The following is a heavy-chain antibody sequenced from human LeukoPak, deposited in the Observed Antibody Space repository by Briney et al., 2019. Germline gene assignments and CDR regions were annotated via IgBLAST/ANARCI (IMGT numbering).Heavy chain of an antibody. Sequence: PGGSPRLSCAASGFTFSSYGMHWVRQAPGKGLEWVAVIWYDGSNKYYADSVKGRFTISRDNSKNTLYLQMNSLRAEDTAVYYCARDPDSSGWYYFDYWGQGTLVTVSS. D-gene: IGHD6-19*01. CDR3: ARDPDSSGWYYFDY. V-gene: IGHV3-33*01. CDR2: IWYDGSNK. J-gene: IGHJ4*02. CDR1: GFTFSSYG.